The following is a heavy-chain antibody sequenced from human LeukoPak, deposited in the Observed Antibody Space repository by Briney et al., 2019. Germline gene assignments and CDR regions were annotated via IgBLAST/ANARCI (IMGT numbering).Heavy chain of an antibody. CDR1: GYSFTSYR. Sequence: GESLKIPCKGSGYSFTSYRIGWVRQMSGKGLEWMGVIYPGDSDTRYSPSFQGQVTISADKSISTAYLQWNSLKASDTAMYYCARVSYCSSSSCYTPFDYWGQGTLVTVSS. V-gene: IGHV5-51*01. CDR2: IYPGDSDT. D-gene: IGHD2-2*02. J-gene: IGHJ4*02. CDR3: ARVSYCSSSSCYTPFDY.